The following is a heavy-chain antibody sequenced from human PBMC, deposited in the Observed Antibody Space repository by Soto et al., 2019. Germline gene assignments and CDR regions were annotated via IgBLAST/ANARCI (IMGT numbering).Heavy chain of an antibody. Sequence: QVQLQESGPGLVKPSETLSLTCTVSGGSISSYYWSWIRQPPGKGLEWIGYIYYSGSTNYNPSLKSRVTISVDTSKNQFSLKLSSVTAADTAVYYCARGGGSYPLSDWGQGTLVTVSS. D-gene: IGHD1-26*01. V-gene: IGHV4-59*01. CDR2: IYYSGST. J-gene: IGHJ4*02. CDR1: GGSISSYY. CDR3: ARGGGSYPLSD.